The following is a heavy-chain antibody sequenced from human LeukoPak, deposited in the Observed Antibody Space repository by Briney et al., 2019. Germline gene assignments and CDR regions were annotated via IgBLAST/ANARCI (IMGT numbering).Heavy chain of an antibody. J-gene: IGHJ3*02. Sequence: GGSLRLSCAASGFTFSDYYMSWIRQAPGKGLEWVSYIGSRPTTTYYAESVRGRFTISRDNTKNSVFLQMTSLRADDAAVYFCATSGAYEISWAFNIWGQGTMVAVSS. V-gene: IGHV3-11*04. D-gene: IGHD3-9*01. CDR1: GFTFSDYY. CDR3: ATSGAYEISWAFNI. CDR2: IGSRPTTT.